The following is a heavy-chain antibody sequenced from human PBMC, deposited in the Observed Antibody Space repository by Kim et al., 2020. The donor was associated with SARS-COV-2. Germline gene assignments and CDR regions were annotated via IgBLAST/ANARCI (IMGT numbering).Heavy chain of an antibody. Sequence: GGSLRLSCAASGFTFSSYAMSWVRQAPGKGLEWVSAISGSGGSTYYADSVKGRFTISRDNSKNTLYLQMNSLRAEDTAVYYCAKDSALYGSGTWGYFDYWGQGTLVTVSS. CDR2: ISGSGGST. V-gene: IGHV3-23*01. CDR1: GFTFSSYA. CDR3: AKDSALYGSGTWGYFDY. D-gene: IGHD3-10*01. J-gene: IGHJ4*02.